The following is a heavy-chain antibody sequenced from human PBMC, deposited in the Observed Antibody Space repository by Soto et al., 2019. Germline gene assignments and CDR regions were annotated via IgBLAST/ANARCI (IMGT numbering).Heavy chain of an antibody. CDR2: SSNSGTFA. D-gene: IGHD1-1*01. CDR3: ARSGDNYNLLDY. J-gene: IGHJ4*02. V-gene: IGHV3-11*06. Sequence: GGSLKLSCAASGFTFNEYYMSWIRQAPGKGLEWISYSSNSGTFARYADSVKGRFSISRDNAKNSLYLQINSLRGDDTAIYYCARSGDNYNLLDYWGQGTPVTVSS. CDR1: GFTFNEYY.